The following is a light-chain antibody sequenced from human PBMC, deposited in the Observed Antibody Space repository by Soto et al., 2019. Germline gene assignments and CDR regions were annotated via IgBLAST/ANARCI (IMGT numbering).Light chain of an antibody. CDR2: TAS. Sequence: IQLIQSPSSLSASVGDRFTITCLAIQDIRSSLAWYQQKPGKAPKLLINTASILQSGVPSRFRGSGFGTDSTLTISSLQAEDFESYFCQHLRSYPSTFGGGTKVDI. CDR1: QDIRSS. CDR3: QHLRSYPST. J-gene: IGKJ4*01. V-gene: IGKV1-9*01.